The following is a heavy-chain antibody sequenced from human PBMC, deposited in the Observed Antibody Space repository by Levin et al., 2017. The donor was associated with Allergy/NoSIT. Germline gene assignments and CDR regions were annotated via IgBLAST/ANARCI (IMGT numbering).Heavy chain of an antibody. CDR2: ISYDGSNK. V-gene: IGHV3-30-3*01. D-gene: IGHD6-13*01. Sequence: GGSLRLSCAASGFTFSSYAMHWVRQAPGKGLEWVAVISYDGSNKYYADSVKGRFTISRDNSKNTLYLQMNSLRAEDTAVYYCARFIAAAGCFDYWGQGTLVTVSS. CDR1: GFTFSSYA. CDR3: ARFIAAAGCFDY. J-gene: IGHJ4*02.